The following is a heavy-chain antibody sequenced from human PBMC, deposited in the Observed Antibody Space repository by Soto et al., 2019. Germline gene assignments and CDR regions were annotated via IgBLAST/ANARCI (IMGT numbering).Heavy chain of an antibody. V-gene: IGHV3-21*01. CDR2: ITSASDYI. CDR3: ARVGTGSSTPLDI. Sequence: TGGSLRLSCVASGFMFTESSMNWVRQSPGKGLEWVSSITSASDYIFYADSVKGRFTISRDNANNSLYLQMNSLRAEDTAVYYCARVGTGSSTPLDIWGQGTMVTVSS. CDR1: GFMFTESS. J-gene: IGHJ3*02. D-gene: IGHD3-9*01.